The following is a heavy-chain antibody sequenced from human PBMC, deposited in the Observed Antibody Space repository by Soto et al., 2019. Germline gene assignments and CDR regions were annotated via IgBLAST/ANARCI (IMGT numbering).Heavy chain of an antibody. CDR3: ASYCSSTSCYDGVGAFDI. V-gene: IGHV4-59*01. Sequence: SETLSLTCTVSGGSISSYYWSWIRQPPGKGLEWIGYIYYSGSTNYNPSLKRRVTISVDTSKNQFSLKLSSVTAADTAVYYCASYCSSTSCYDGVGAFDIWGQGTMVTVSS. CDR1: GGSISSYY. D-gene: IGHD2-2*01. CDR2: IYYSGST. J-gene: IGHJ3*02.